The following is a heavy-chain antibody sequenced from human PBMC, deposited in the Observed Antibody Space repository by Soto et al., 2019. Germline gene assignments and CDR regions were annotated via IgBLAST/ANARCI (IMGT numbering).Heavy chain of an antibody. CDR1: GDSVSNHYW. CDR3: ARETYGDYVGYFDP. D-gene: IGHD4-17*01. CDR2: THHSGST. J-gene: IGHJ5*02. V-gene: IGHV4-4*02. Sequence: SETLSLTCAVSGDSVSNHYWWRWVRQSPGKGLEWIGETHHSGSTHYNPSLNGRVTISVDKSRNHFSLDLTSVTAADTAVYYCARETYGDYVGYFDPWGQGILVTVSS.